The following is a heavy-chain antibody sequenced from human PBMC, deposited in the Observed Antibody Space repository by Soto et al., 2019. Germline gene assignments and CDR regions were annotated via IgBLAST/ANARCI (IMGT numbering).Heavy chain of an antibody. V-gene: IGHV4-39*01. CDR2: IYYSGST. D-gene: IGHD3-10*01. J-gene: IGHJ4*02. CDR3: ARSPITMVPEAE. Sequence: QLQLQESGPGLVKPSETLSLTCTVYGGSISSSSYYWGWIRQPPGKGLEWIGSIYYSGSTYYNPYLTSQVTISVDTSKHQFSLKLSSVTAADTAVYYCARSPITMVPEAEWGQGTLVTVSS. CDR1: GGSISSSSYY.